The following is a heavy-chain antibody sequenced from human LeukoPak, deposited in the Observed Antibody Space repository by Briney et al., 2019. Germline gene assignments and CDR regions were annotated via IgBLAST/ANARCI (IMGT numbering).Heavy chain of an antibody. CDR2: DYYSGSS. D-gene: IGHD3-22*01. V-gene: IGHV4-59*01. CDR3: ARDLKLDGSSGYYAFDI. Sequence: SETLSLTCTVSGGSITDYYWGWIRQPPGKGLEWIGYDYYSGSSNYNPSLKSRVTISVDMSKNQFSLKMSSVTAADTAVYYCARDLKLDGSSGYYAFDIWGQGTMVTVSS. CDR1: GGSITDYY. J-gene: IGHJ3*02.